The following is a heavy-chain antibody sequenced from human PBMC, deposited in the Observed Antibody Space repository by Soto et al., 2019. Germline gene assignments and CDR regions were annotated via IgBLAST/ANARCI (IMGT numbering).Heavy chain of an antibody. D-gene: IGHD2-2*01. V-gene: IGHV3-23*01. CDR2: ISGSGGST. J-gene: IGHJ6*03. CDR1: GFTFSSYA. CDR3: ARDIVVVPAAIPYYYYMDV. Sequence: GGSLRLSCAASGFTFSSYAMSWVRQAPGKGLEWVSAISGSGGSTYYADSVKGRFTMTTDTSTSTAYMELRSLRSDDTAVYYCARDIVVVPAAIPYYYYMDVWGKGTTVTVSS.